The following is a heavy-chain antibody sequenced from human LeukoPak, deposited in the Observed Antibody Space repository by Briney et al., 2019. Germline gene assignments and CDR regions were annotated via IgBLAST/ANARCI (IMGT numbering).Heavy chain of an antibody. CDR1: GFTFSSYA. Sequence: PGGSLRLSCAASGFTFSSYAMHWVRQAPGKGLEWVAVISYDGSNKYYADSVKGRFTISRDNSKNTLYLQMNSLRAEDTAVYYCARGYCSSTSCYTSDYWGQGTLVTVSS. D-gene: IGHD2-2*02. CDR3: ARGYCSSTSCYTSDY. V-gene: IGHV3-30-3*01. CDR2: ISYDGSNK. J-gene: IGHJ4*02.